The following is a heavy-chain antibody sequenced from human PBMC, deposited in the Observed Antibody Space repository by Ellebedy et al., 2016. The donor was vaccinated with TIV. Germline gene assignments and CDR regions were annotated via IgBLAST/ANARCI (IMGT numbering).Heavy chain of an antibody. CDR1: GYSFTSYW. CDR2: IDPSDSYT. D-gene: IGHD3-10*01. J-gene: IGHJ6*02. V-gene: IGHV5-10-1*01. CDR3: ASDYGSGSYARDYYGMDV. Sequence: PGGSLRLSCKGSGYSFTSYWISWVRQMPGKGLEWMGRIDPSDSYTNYSPSFQGHVTISADKSISTAYLQWSSLKASDTAMYYCASDYGSGSYARDYYGMDVWGQGTTVTVSS.